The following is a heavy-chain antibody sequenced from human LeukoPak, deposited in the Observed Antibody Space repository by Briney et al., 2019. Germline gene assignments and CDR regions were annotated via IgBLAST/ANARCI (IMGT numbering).Heavy chain of an antibody. CDR2: ITHTGST. CDR1: GGSFSGHY. V-gene: IGHV4-34*01. Sequence: PSDTLSLTCAVHGGSFSGHYWSWIRQPSGKGLEWIGEITHTGSTNYNPSLMSRVTMSVDTSKNQFSLRLSSVTAADTAVYYCATDIVVVPAAIRGGKAVVEYFQHWGQGTLVTVSS. D-gene: IGHD2-2*01. CDR3: ATDIVVVPAAIRGGKAVVEYFQH. J-gene: IGHJ1*01.